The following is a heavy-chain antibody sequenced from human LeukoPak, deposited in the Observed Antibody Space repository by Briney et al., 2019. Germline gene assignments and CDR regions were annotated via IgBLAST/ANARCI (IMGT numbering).Heavy chain of an antibody. CDR1: GYTFTSYY. Sequence: GASVKVSCKASGYTFTSYYMHWVRQAPGQGLEWMGIINPSGGSTSYAQKFQGRVTMTRDTSTSTVYMELSSLRSEDTAVYYCASGEESEPGYYYDSSGYRPLDYWGQGTLVTVSS. J-gene: IGHJ4*02. CDR3: ASGEESEPGYYYDSSGYRPLDY. V-gene: IGHV1-46*01. D-gene: IGHD3-22*01. CDR2: INPSGGST.